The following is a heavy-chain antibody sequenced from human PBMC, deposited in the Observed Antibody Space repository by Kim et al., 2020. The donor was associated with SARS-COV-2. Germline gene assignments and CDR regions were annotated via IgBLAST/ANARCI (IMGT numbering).Heavy chain of an antibody. CDR1: GFTFDDYA. J-gene: IGHJ6*02. D-gene: IGHD1-26*01. V-gene: IGHV3-9*01. Sequence: GGSLRLSCAASGFTFDDYAMHWVRQAPGKGLEWVSGISWNGGSIGYADSVKGRFTISRDNAKNSLYLQMNRLRAEDTALYYCAKGLASGCYFFYYYGMDVWGQGTTVTVSS. CDR2: ISWNGGSI. CDR3: AKGLASGCYFFYYYGMDV.